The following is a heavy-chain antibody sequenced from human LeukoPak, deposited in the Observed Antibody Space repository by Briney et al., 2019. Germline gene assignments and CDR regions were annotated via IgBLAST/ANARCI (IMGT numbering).Heavy chain of an antibody. CDR2: IKSKTDGGTT. D-gene: IGHD3-16*01. J-gene: IGHJ4*02. CDR3: TTDWGYFDH. V-gene: IGHV3-15*01. Sequence: GGSLRLSCAASGLIVSNAWMNWVRQAPGKGLEWVGRIKSKTDGGTTDYAAPVKGRFTISRDDSKNTVSLQMNSLKTEGTAVYYCTTDWGYFDHWGQGTLVTVSS. CDR1: GLIVSNAW.